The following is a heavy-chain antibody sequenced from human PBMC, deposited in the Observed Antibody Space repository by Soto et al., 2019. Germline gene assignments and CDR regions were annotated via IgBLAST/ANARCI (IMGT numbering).Heavy chain of an antibody. CDR3: ARDVVVPAAIVEGYGMDV. Sequence: SLRLSCAASGFTVSSNYMSWVRQAPGKGLEWVSVIYSGGSTYYADSVKGRFTISRDNSKNTLYLQMNSLRAEDTAVYYCARDVVVPAAIVEGYGMDVWGQGTTVTVSS. V-gene: IGHV3-53*01. D-gene: IGHD2-2*01. CDR1: GFTVSSNY. CDR2: IYSGGST. J-gene: IGHJ6*02.